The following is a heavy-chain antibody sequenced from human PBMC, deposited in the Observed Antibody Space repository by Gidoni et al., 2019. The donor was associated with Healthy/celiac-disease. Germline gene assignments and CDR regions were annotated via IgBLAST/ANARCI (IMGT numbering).Heavy chain of an antibody. D-gene: IGHD3-22*01. CDR3: ASRITMIVVWHI. J-gene: IGHJ3*02. CDR2: IYYSGST. Sequence: QLQLQESGPGLVKPSETLSLTCTVSGGSISSSSYYWGWIRQPPGKGLEWIGSIYYSGSTYYNPSLKSRVTLSVDTSQHQFSLKLSSATAADTAVYYCASRITMIVVWHIWGHGTMVTVSS. CDR1: GGSISSSSYY. V-gene: IGHV4-39*01.